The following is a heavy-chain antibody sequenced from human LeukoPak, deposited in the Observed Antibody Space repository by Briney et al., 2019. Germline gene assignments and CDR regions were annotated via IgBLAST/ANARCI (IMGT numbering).Heavy chain of an antibody. J-gene: IGHJ5*02. CDR2: INHSGST. CDR3: AREGDIVVVPAATDGWFDP. Sequence: SETLSLTCAVYVGSFSGYYWSWIRQPPGKGLEWIGEINHSGSTNYNPSLKSRVTISVDTSKNQFSLKLSSVTAADTAVYYCAREGDIVVVPAATDGWFDPWGQGTLVTVSS. V-gene: IGHV4-34*01. CDR1: VGSFSGYY. D-gene: IGHD2-2*01.